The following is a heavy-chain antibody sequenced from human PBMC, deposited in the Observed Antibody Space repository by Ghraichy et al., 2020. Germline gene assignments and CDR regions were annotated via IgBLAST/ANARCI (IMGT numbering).Heavy chain of an antibody. V-gene: IGHV4-59*08. J-gene: IGHJ6*03. Sequence: SETLSLTCTVSGGSISSYYWSWIRQPPGKGLEWIGYIYYSGSTNYNPSLKSRVPISLDTSKNQFSLKLSSVTAADTAVYYCARHPFNSGSYLREYYYYMDVWGKGTTVTVS. CDR1: GGSISSYY. D-gene: IGHD1-26*01. CDR2: IYYSGST. CDR3: ARHPFNSGSYLREYYYYMDV.